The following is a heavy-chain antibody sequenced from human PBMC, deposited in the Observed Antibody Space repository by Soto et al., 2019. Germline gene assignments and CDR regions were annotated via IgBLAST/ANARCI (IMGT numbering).Heavy chain of an antibody. V-gene: IGHV3-21*01. CDR3: ARFSIPDRGPTDVENWPFDY. J-gene: IGHJ4*02. CDR1: GFTFSSYS. CDR2: ISSSSSYI. D-gene: IGHD1-1*01. Sequence: PGGSLRLSCAASGFTFSSYSMKWVRQAPGKGLEWVSSISSSSSYIYYADSVKGRFTISRDNAKNSLHLQMNSLRAEDTAVYYCARFSIPDRGPTDVENWPFDYWGQGTLVTVSS.